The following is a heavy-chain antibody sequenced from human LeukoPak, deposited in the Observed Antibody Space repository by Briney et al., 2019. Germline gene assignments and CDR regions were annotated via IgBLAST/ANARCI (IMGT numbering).Heavy chain of an antibody. CDR1: GFTFSSYS. J-gene: IGHJ4*02. V-gene: IGHV3-48*01. D-gene: IGHD7-27*01. Sequence: PGGSLRLSCAASGFTFSSYSMNWVRQAPGQGMGWVSYISSSSSTIYYADSVKGRFTISRDNAKNSLYLQMNSLRAEDTAVYYCASELGDYWGQGTLVTVSS. CDR3: ASELGDY. CDR2: ISSSSSTI.